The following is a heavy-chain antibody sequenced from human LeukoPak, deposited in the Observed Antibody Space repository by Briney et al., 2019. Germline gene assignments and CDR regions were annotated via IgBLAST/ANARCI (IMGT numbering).Heavy chain of an antibody. CDR3: ALWGAYYDILTIDY. CDR1: GFTFSSYW. D-gene: IGHD3-9*01. Sequence: GGSLRLSCAASGFTFSSYWMHWVRQAPGKGLVWVSRINSDGSSTSYADSVKGRFTISRDNAKNTPYLQMNSLRADDTAVYYCALWGAYYDILTIDYWGQGTLVTVSS. J-gene: IGHJ4*02. CDR2: INSDGSST. V-gene: IGHV3-74*01.